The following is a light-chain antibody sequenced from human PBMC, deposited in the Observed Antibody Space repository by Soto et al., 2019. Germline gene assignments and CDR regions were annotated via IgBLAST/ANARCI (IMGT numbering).Light chain of an antibody. CDR3: QQTYSIPLT. CDR2: DAS. Sequence: DIQMSQSPSSLSASVGDRVTIACRASQSIRSYLNWLQEKPGKVPKVQIFDASNLQTGVPSRFSGSGSGTDFTLTISSLQPEHCATYYCQQTYSIPLTFGGGTKVELK. J-gene: IGKJ4*01. V-gene: IGKV1-39*01. CDR1: QSIRSY.